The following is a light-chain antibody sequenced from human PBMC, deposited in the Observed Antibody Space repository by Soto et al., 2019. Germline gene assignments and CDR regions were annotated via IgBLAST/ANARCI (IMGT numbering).Light chain of an antibody. CDR2: DDR. V-gene: IGLV3-21*02. Sequence: SYELTQPPSVSVAPGQTARITCGGNNIGSKSVHWYQQKPGQAPVLVVYDDRDRPSGIPERFSGSNSVNTATLTISRVEDGDEADYYCQVWDSSSDWVFGGGTKVTVL. CDR3: QVWDSSSDWV. J-gene: IGLJ3*02. CDR1: NIGSKS.